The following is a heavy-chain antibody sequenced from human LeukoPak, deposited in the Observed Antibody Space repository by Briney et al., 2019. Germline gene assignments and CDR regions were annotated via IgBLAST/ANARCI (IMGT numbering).Heavy chain of an antibody. CDR1: GFTFSDYY. CDR2: ISSSGSTI. CDR3: ARDYGDYVYLGVWAY. D-gene: IGHD4-17*01. V-gene: IGHV3-11*01. Sequence: GGSLRLSCEASGFTFSDYYMSWVRQAPGKGLEWVSYISSSGSTIYYADSVKGRFTISRDNAKNSLHLQMNSLRAEDTAVYYCARDYGDYVYLGVWAYWGQGTLVTVSS. J-gene: IGHJ4*02.